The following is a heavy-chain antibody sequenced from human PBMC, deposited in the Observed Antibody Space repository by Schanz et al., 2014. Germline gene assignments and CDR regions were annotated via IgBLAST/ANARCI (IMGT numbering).Heavy chain of an antibody. J-gene: IGHJ4*02. CDR3: ARSNYYDNSDYYNSFDY. D-gene: IGHD3-22*01. CDR2: INPSGGST. CDR1: GYTFTSDS. V-gene: IGHV1-46*01. Sequence: QVQLVQSGAEVKKPGASVKVSCKASGYTFTSDSMHWVRQAPGQGLEWMGMINPSGGSTTYAQKFQGRVTMTRDTSTSTVYMDLSSLRPEDTAVYYCARSNYYDNSDYYNSFDYWGQGTLVTVSS.